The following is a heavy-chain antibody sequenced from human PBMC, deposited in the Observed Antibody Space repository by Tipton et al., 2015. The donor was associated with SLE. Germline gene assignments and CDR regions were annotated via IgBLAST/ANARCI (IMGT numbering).Heavy chain of an antibody. CDR3: ARLFSGSYDN. D-gene: IGHD1-26*01. CDR1: GYSISSGYS. CDR2: IYHNGTT. J-gene: IGHJ4*02. Sequence: GLVKPSETLSLICTVSGYSISSGYSWGWIRQPPGKGLEWIGNIYHNGTTYYNPSLSSPVIILVDTSKNHFSLRLTSVTAADTAVYYCARLFSGSYDNWGQGTLVTVSS. V-gene: IGHV4-38-2*02.